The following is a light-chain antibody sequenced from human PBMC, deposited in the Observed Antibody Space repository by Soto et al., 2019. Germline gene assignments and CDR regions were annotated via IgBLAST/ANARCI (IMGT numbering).Light chain of an antibody. CDR2: AAS. CDR3: QLSDITLRP. J-gene: IGKJ3*01. V-gene: IGKV1-39*01. Sequence: LAASVGGTITMTCRASQNISSNLDWYQQKPGKAPKLLIYAASSWQSGVPSRFSGSGSGTDFTLTISSLQLEDFTTYYCQLSDITLRPFGHGTNVDIK. CDR1: QNISSN.